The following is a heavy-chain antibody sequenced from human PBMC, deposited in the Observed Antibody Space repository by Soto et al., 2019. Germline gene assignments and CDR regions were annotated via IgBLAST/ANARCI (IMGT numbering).Heavy chain of an antibody. J-gene: IGHJ4*02. D-gene: IGHD6-19*01. CDR3: ARKRFGYSSGWTRAVADPIDY. CDR1: GGSFSGYY. CDR2: INHSGST. V-gene: IGHV4-34*01. Sequence: SETLSLTCAVYGGSFSGYYWSWIRQPPGKGLEWIGEINHSGSTNYNPSLKSRVTISVDTSKNQFSLKLSSVTAADTAVYYCARKRFGYSSGWTRAVADPIDYWGQGTLVTVSS.